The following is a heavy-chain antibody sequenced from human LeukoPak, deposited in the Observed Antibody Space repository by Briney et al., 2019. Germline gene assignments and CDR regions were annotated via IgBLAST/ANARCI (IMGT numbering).Heavy chain of an antibody. D-gene: IGHD3-10*01. CDR3: ARVYGSGPPDYYYYYYMDV. CDR1: GGSISSYY. J-gene: IGHJ6*03. CDR2: IYYSGST. Sequence: SETLSLTCTVSGGSISSYYWSWIRQPPGKGLEWIGYIYYSGSTNYNPSLKSRVTISVDTSKNQFSLKLSSVTAADTAVYYCARVYGSGPPDYYYYYYMDVWGKGTTVTVSS. V-gene: IGHV4-59*01.